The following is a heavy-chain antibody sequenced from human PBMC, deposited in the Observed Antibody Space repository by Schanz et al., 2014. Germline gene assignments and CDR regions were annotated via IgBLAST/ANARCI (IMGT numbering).Heavy chain of an antibody. Sequence: EVQLVESGGGLVQPGGSLSLSCAASGFTFSTYWMSWVRQAPGKGLEWVANIKQDESERSYVDSVKGRFTISRDDAKNSLYLQMNSLRAEDTAVYYCTRDDFGASDYWGQGTLVTVSS. D-gene: IGHD3-16*01. J-gene: IGHJ4*02. CDR1: GFTFSTYW. CDR2: IKQDESER. V-gene: IGHV3-7*01. CDR3: TRDDFGASDY.